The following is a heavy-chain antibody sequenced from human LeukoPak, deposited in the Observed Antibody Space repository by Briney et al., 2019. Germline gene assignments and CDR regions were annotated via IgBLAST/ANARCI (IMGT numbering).Heavy chain of an antibody. J-gene: IGHJ6*03. CDR2: IKSKTDGGTT. CDR3: TASSYGHVGYYYYMDV. D-gene: IGHD5-18*01. V-gene: IGHV3-15*01. Sequence: GGSLRLSCAASGFTFSSYAMSWVRQAPGKGLEWVGRIKSKTDGGTTDYAAPVKGRFTISRDDSKNTLYLQMNSLKTEDTAVYYCTASSYGHVGYYYYMDVWGKGTTVTISS. CDR1: GFTFSSYA.